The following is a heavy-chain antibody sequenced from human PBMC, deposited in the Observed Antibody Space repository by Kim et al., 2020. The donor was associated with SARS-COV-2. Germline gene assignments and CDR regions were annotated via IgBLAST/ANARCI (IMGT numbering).Heavy chain of an antibody. D-gene: IGHD1-7*01. CDR3: AKDPGSWNYGTFDY. J-gene: IGHJ4*02. Sequence: ADSVKGRFTISRDNAKNSLYLQMNSLRAEDTALYYCAKDPGSWNYGTFDYWGQGTLVTVSS. V-gene: IGHV3-9*01.